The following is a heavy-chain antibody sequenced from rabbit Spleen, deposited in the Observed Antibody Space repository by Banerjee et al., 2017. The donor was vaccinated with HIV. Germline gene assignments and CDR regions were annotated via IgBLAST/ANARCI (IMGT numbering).Heavy chain of an antibody. CDR1: GFSFSSSYD. CDR2: IYGGSGGST. CDR3: ARGSAAMTMVITGFYFNL. Sequence: QEQLVESGGGLVQPGASLTLTCTASGFSFSSSYDICWVRQAPGKGLEWIACIYGGSGGSTWYASWAKGRFTISRTSSTTVTLQLTSLTAADTATYFCARGSAAMTMVITGFYFNLWGPGTLVTVS. J-gene: IGHJ4*01. D-gene: IGHD2-1*01. V-gene: IGHV1S45*01.